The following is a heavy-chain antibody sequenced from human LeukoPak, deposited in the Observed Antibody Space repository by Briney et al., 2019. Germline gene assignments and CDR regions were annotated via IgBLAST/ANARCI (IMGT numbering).Heavy chain of an antibody. D-gene: IGHD2-21*02. CDR3: ARDVGVTRIDY. J-gene: IGHJ4*02. V-gene: IGHV1-69*04. CDR1: GGTFSSYT. CDR2: IIPILGIE. Sequence: ASVKVSCKASGGTFSSYTISWVRQAPGQGVEGMGRIIPILGIENYAQKFQGRVTITADKSTSTAYMELSSMRSEDTAVYYCARDVGVTRIDYWGQGTLVTVSS.